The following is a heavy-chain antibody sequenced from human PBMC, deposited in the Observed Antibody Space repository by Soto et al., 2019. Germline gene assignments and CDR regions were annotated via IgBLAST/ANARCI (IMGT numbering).Heavy chain of an antibody. CDR1: GFTFSSYA. V-gene: IGHV3-30-3*01. D-gene: IGHD1-7*01. CDR3: ASITGTTIDY. Sequence: GGSLRLSCAASGFTFSSYAMHWVRQAPGKGLEWVAVISYDGSNKYYADSVKGRFTISRDNSKNTLYLQMNSLRAEDTAVYYCASITGTTIDYWRQGTLVTVSS. CDR2: ISYDGSNK. J-gene: IGHJ4*02.